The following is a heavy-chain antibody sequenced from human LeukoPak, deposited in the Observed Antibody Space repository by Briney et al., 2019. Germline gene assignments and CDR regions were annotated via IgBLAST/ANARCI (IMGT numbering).Heavy chain of an antibody. V-gene: IGHV3-23*01. D-gene: IGHD2-15*01. CDR1: GFTVSSYA. J-gene: IGHJ4*02. Sequence: GGSLRLSCAASGFTVSSYAMSWVRQAPGKGLEWVSAISGSGGSTYYADSVKGRFTISRDNSKNTLYPQMNSLRAEATAVYYCAGIGGAMVVGYWGQGPLVTVSS. CDR2: ISGSGGST. CDR3: AGIGGAMVVGY.